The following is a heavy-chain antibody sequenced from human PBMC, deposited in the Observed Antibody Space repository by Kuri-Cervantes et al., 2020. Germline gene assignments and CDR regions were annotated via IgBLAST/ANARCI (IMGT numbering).Heavy chain of an antibody. CDR2: INPSGGST. J-gene: IGHJ6*03. Sequence: ASVKVSCKASGGTFSSYAISWVRQAPGQGLEWMGIINPSGGSTSYAQKFQGRVTMTRDTSTSTAYMELRSLRSDDTAMYYCARGYYNFWSGYYYYMDVWGNGTTVTVSS. V-gene: IGHV1-46*01. CDR3: ARGYYNFWSGYYYYMDV. D-gene: IGHD3-3*01. CDR1: GGTFSSYA.